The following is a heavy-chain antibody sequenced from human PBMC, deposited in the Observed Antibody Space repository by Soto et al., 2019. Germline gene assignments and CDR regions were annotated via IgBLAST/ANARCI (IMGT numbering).Heavy chain of an antibody. CDR1: GFLFEDST. J-gene: IGHJ4*02. CDR3: AREYGSRWSPFFDE. Sequence: GRTLRLSCAAAGFLFEDSTMHWVRQAPGKGPECVSLITWDGGATVYADSVKCRFTLSRDNSSSSLFRQIYDLRSEDTDLNQCAREYGSRWSPFFDEWGMGTLVAVSS. V-gene: IGHV3-43*01. D-gene: IGHD6-13*01. CDR2: ITWDGGAT.